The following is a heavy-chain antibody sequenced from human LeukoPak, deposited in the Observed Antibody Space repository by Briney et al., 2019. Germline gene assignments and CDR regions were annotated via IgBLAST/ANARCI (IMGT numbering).Heavy chain of an antibody. J-gene: IGHJ4*02. D-gene: IGHD6-13*01. CDR3: ARFTAGTGDY. V-gene: IGHV3-30-3*01. Sequence: GRSLRLSCAASGFTFSRYPMHWVRQAPGKGLEWVAVMSSDGSTKYYADSVKGRFTISRDNSKNTLYLQMNSLRAEDTAVYYCARFTAGTGDYWGQGTLVTVSS. CDR1: GFTFSRYP. CDR2: MSSDGSTK.